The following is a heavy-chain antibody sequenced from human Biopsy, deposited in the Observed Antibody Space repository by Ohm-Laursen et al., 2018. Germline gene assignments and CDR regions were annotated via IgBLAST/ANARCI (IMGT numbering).Heavy chain of an antibody. Sequence: SLRLSCSASGFTFGNCGMHWVRQAPGKGLEWLAVIWYDGSNKYYGDSVQGRFTISRDNSKNTVYLQMNSLRAEDTAIYYCARDSTINTVTTADYWGQGTLVTVSS. V-gene: IGHV3-33*01. J-gene: IGHJ4*02. CDR3: ARDSTINTVTTADY. CDR2: IWYDGSNK. D-gene: IGHD4-11*01. CDR1: GFTFGNCG.